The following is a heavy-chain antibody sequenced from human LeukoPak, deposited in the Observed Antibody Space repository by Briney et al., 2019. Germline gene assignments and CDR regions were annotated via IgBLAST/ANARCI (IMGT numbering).Heavy chain of an antibody. V-gene: IGHV3-23*01. Sequence: SGGSLRLSCAASGLTFSSYAMTWVRQAPGKGLEWVSAIGGSGDSTYYADSVKGRFTISRDNSKNTLYLQMNSLRAEDTAVYYCAKYFASGSYYKLPHWGQGTLVTVSS. CDR1: GLTFSSYA. J-gene: IGHJ1*01. CDR3: AKYFASGSYYKLPH. CDR2: IGGSGDST. D-gene: IGHD3-10*01.